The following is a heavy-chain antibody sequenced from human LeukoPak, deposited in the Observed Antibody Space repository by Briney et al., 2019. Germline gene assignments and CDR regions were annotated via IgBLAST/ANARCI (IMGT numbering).Heavy chain of an antibody. Sequence: ASVKVSCKASGYTFTAYYMHWVRQAPGQGLEWVAWINPNSGSTNYARKFQGRVTLTRDTSISTAYMELSRLTYDDSAVYYCVVSPVAGIPNPLDYWGQGTLVTVSS. V-gene: IGHV1-2*02. CDR3: VVSPVAGIPNPLDY. CDR2: INPNSGST. CDR1: GYTFTAYY. D-gene: IGHD6-19*01. J-gene: IGHJ4*02.